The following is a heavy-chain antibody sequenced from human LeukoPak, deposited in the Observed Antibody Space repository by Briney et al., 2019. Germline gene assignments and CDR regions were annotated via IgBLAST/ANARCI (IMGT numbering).Heavy chain of an antibody. Sequence: PSETLTLTCAVYGGSFSGYYCSWIRQPPGKGLEWIGEINHSGSTNYNPSLKSRVTISVDTSKNQFSLKLSSVTAADTAVYYCATHDTNGPTGSWGHWGQGTLVTVSS. CDR1: GGSFSGYY. D-gene: IGHD2-8*01. CDR2: INHSGST. V-gene: IGHV4-34*01. J-gene: IGHJ1*01. CDR3: ATHDTNGPTGSWGH.